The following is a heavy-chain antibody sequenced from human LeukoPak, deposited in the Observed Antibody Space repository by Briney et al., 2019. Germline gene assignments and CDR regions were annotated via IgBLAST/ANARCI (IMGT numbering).Heavy chain of an antibody. V-gene: IGHV1-18*01. Sequence: ASVKVSCKASGYTLTSYGISWVRQAPGQGLEWMGWISAYNGNTNYAQKLQGRVTMTTDTSTSTAYMELRSLRSDDTAVYYCARDWRYCGGDCPPRPGYWGQGTLVTVSS. CDR1: GYTLTSYG. D-gene: IGHD2-21*02. CDR3: ARDWRYCGGDCPPRPGY. J-gene: IGHJ4*02. CDR2: ISAYNGNT.